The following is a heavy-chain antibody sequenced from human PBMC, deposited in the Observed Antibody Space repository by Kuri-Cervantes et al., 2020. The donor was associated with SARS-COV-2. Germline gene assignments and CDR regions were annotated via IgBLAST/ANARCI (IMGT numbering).Heavy chain of an antibody. CDR2: IYQAGST. CDR3: VAAILGVDTGYFQH. V-gene: IGHV4-30-2*01. D-gene: IGHD3-3*01. J-gene: IGHJ1*01. Sequence: LRLSCAVSGYSISSGGYSWSWIRQPPGKGLEWIGSIYQAGSTFYNPSLKSRVSISLDRSKNQYSLNLSSVTAADTAVYYCVAAILGVDTGYFQHWGQGTLVTSPQ. CDR1: GYSISSGGYS.